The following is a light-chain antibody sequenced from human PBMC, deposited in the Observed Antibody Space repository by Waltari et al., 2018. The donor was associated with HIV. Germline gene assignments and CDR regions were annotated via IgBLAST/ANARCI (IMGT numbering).Light chain of an antibody. CDR3: QQYFSTPPT. Sequence: DIVMTQSPDPLPVSLGERATINCKSSRTILFDSNNKNYLAWYQQKPGQPPKVLIYWASTRESGVPDRFSGSGSGTDFTLTISRLQPEDVAVYYCQQYFSTPPTFGQGTRVGI. CDR1: RTILFDSNNKNY. J-gene: IGKJ1*01. V-gene: IGKV4-1*01. CDR2: WAS.